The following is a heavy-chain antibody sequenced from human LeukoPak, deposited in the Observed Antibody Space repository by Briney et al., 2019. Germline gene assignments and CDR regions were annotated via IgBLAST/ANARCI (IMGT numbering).Heavy chain of an antibody. V-gene: IGHV3-53*01. CDR3: ARLDYYDSSGYHYF. Sequence: GGSLRLSCAASGFTVSSNYMSWVRQAPGKGLEWVSVIYSGGSTYYADSVKGRFTISRDNSKNTLYLQMNSLRAEDTAVYYCARLDYYDSSGYHYFWGQGTLVTVSS. CDR1: GFTVSSNY. D-gene: IGHD3-22*01. CDR2: IYSGGST. J-gene: IGHJ4*02.